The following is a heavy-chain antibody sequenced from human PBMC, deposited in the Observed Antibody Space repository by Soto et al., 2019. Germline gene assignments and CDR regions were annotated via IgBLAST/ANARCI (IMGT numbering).Heavy chain of an antibody. CDR1: GFTFSSYG. V-gene: IGHV3-30*18. J-gene: IGHJ4*02. D-gene: IGHD5-12*01. CDR2: ISYDGSNK. CDR3: AKKRYSGYDYPYYFDY. Sequence: GGSLRLSCAASGFTFSSYGMHWVRQAPGKGLEWVAVISYDGSNKYYADSVKGRFTISRDNSKNTLYLQMNSLRAEDTAVYYCAKKRYSGYDYPYYFDYWGQGTLVTVSS.